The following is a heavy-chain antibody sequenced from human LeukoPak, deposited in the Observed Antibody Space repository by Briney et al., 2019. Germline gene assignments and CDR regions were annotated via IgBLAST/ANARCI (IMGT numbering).Heavy chain of an antibody. D-gene: IGHD6-13*01. V-gene: IGHV4-30-2*01. CDR1: GGSFSSGAYY. J-gene: IGHJ4*02. CDR2: IYNSGST. Sequence: SEPLSLTCTVSGGSFSSGAYYWSCVRQPPGKGLEWIGYIYNSGSTYYNPSLKSRVTISVDRSKNQFSLKLSSVTAADTAVYYCARAAENRLGAATDNWGQGTLVTVSS. CDR3: ARAAENRLGAATDN.